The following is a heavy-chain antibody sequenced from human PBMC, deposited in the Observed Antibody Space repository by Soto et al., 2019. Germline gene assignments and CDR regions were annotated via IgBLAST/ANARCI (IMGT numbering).Heavy chain of an antibody. CDR3: AKYRRTQAEGFTLDY. D-gene: IGHD2-2*01. Sequence: PSETLYLTCTVSGGSINGFYWSCIRQPPGKGLEWIGYVYYTGSTTYNPSLESRVTMSVDTSKNQFSLKLSSVNAADTAVYYCAKYRRTQAEGFTLDYWGQGTLVTVSS. CDR2: VYYTGST. CDR1: GGSINGFY. J-gene: IGHJ4*02. V-gene: IGHV4-59*01.